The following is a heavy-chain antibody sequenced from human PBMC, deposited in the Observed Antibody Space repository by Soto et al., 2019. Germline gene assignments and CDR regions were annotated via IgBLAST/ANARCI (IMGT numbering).Heavy chain of an antibody. J-gene: IGHJ5*02. D-gene: IGHD5-18*01. CDR1: GYSFTSYW. V-gene: IGHV5-10-1*01. Sequence: EVQLVQSGAEVKKPGESLRNSCKGSGYSFTSYWISWVRQMPGKGLEWMGRIDPSDSYTNYSPSFQGHVNISADKSISTAYLQWSSLKASDTAMYYCARHVPSQYTAMVPFDPWGQGTLVTVSS. CDR2: IDPSDSYT. CDR3: ARHVPSQYTAMVPFDP.